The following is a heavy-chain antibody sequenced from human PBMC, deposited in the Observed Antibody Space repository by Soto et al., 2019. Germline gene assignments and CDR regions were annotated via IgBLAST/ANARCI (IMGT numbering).Heavy chain of an antibody. CDR2: ISAYNGNT. D-gene: IGHD1-7*01. J-gene: IGHJ5*02. Sequence: QVQLVQSGAEVKKPGASVKVSCKASGYTFTSYGISWVRQAPGQGLEWMGWISAYNGNTNYAQKLQGRVTMTTDTSTSTVYMELRSLRSYDTAVYYCARDRGYNWNYGWFDPWGQGTLVTVSS. CDR3: ARDRGYNWNYGWFDP. V-gene: IGHV1-18*01. CDR1: GYTFTSYG.